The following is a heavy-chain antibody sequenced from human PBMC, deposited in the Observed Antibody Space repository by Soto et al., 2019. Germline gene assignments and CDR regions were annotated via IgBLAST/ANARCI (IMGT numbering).Heavy chain of an antibody. CDR1: GFTVSNNY. D-gene: IGHD5-18*01. V-gene: IGHV3-66*01. CDR2: IWSGGTT. CDR3: ARDGSGDGMRLRGYNYAN. J-gene: IGHJ4*02. Sequence: GGSLRLSCAASGFTVSNNYMSWVRQAPGKGLEWVSVIWSGGTTYYADSVKGRFTISRDTSKNTLYLRMNGLGAEDTAVYYCARDGSGDGMRLRGYNYANWGQGTLVTVSS.